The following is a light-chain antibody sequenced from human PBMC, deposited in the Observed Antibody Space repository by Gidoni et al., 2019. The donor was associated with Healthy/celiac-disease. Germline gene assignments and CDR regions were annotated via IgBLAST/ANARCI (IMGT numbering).Light chain of an antibody. V-gene: IGKV3-15*01. CDR2: GAS. CDR1: QSVSSN. Sequence: EIVMTQSPATLSVSPGERATLSCRVSQSVSSNLAWYQQKPGQAPRLLIYGASTRATGIPARFSGSGSGTEFTLTISSLQSEDFAVYDCQQYNNWPPWTCGQXTKVEIK. J-gene: IGKJ1*01. CDR3: QQYNNWPPWT.